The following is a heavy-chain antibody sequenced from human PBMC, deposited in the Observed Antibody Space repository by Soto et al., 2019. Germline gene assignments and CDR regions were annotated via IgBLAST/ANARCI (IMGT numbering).Heavy chain of an antibody. V-gene: IGHV3-7*03. CDR1: GFSFGTYW. D-gene: IGHD3-3*01. Sequence: EVQLVESGGGLVQPGGSLRISCAVSGFSFGTYWMSWVRQAPGKGLEWLASIKEDGSERYYLDSVKGRFTISRDNAKDSLSLQMNSLRGEDTAFYYCARDVGPVTIFGEALSGYFDFWGQGTLVTVSS. CDR2: IKEDGSER. J-gene: IGHJ4*02. CDR3: ARDVGPVTIFGEALSGYFDF.